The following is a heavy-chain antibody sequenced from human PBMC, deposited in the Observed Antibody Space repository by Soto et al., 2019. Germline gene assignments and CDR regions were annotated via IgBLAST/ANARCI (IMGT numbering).Heavy chain of an antibody. CDR3: ATCSPGDIWLGVFYD. CDR2: VYHSGAT. V-gene: IGHV4-59*01. J-gene: IGHJ4*02. CDR1: GGSISHYY. D-gene: IGHD2-15*01. Sequence: SETLSLTCTVSGGSISHYYWSWIRQPPGKGPEWIGYVYHSGATNYNPSLESRVTMSLDTSKNQFSLKLSSVTAADTAVYYCATCSPGDIWLGVFYDWTQGTLVPVSA.